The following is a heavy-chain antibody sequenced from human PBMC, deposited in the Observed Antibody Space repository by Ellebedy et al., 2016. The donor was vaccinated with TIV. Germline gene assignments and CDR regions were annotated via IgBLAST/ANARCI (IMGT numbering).Heavy chain of an antibody. CDR1: GFTSGDYA. CDR3: AKARRRVVVVPAALPLYYFYVMDV. CDR2: ISGNGGST. V-gene: IGHV3-43*02. D-gene: IGHD2-2*01. J-gene: IGHJ6*02. Sequence: PGGSLRLSCAASGFTSGDYAMHWVRQAPGKGLEWISLISGNGGSTYYADSVKGRFTISRDNSKNSLYLQLNSLRTEDTALYYCAKARRRVVVVPAALPLYYFYVMDVWGRGTTVTVSS.